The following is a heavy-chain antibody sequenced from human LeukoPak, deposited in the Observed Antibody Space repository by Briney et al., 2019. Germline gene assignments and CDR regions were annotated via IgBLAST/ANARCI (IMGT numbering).Heavy chain of an antibody. CDR2: IYHSGST. Sequence: SETLSLTCAVSGGSISSGGYSWSWIRQPPGKGLEWIGYIYHSGSTYYNPSLKSRVTISVDRSKNQFSLKLSPVTAADTAVYYCANTYYHGSGTYAFDIWGQGTMVTVSS. CDR1: GGSISSGGYS. CDR3: ANTYYHGSGTYAFDI. J-gene: IGHJ3*02. D-gene: IGHD3-10*01. V-gene: IGHV4-30-2*01.